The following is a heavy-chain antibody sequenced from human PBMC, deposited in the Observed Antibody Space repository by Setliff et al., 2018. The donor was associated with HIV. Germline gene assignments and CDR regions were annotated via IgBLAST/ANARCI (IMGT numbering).Heavy chain of an antibody. Sequence: SCKTSGYSFTAYYMHWVRQAPGKGLEWVAFIRYDGSNKYYADSVKGRFTISRDNSKNTLYLQMNSLKTEDTAVYYCTRNQGSSFGHGFDYWGRGTLVTVSS. D-gene: IGHD3-3*01. CDR1: GYSFTAYY. CDR2: IRYDGSNK. V-gene: IGHV3-33*01. J-gene: IGHJ4*02. CDR3: TRNQGSSFGHGFDY.